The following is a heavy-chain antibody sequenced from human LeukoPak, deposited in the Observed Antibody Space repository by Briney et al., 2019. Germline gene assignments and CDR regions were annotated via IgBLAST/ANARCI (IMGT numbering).Heavy chain of an antibody. CDR2: INPNSGGT. CDR1: GYTFTSYG. CDR3: ARDYRPYYYDSSGYYYFGY. J-gene: IGHJ4*02. D-gene: IGHD3-22*01. V-gene: IGHV1-2*02. Sequence: ASVKVSCKASGYTFTSYGISWVRQAPGQGLEWMGWINPNSGGTNYAQKFQGRVTMTRDTSISTAYMELSRLRSDDTAVYYCARDYRPYYYDSSGYYYFGYWGQGTLVTVSS.